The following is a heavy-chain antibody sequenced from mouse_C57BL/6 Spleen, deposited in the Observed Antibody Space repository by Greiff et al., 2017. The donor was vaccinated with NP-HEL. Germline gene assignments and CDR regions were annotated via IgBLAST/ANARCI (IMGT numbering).Heavy chain of an antibody. CDR3: VYYDYEGWYLDV. J-gene: IGHJ1*03. Sequence: QVQLQQSGAELVKPGASVKISCKASGYAFSSYWMNWVKQRPGKGLEWIGQIYPGDGGTNYNGKFKGKATLTADKSSSTAYMQLSSLTSEDSAVYICVYYDYEGWYLDVWGTGTTVTVSS. D-gene: IGHD2-4*01. CDR1: GYAFSSYW. CDR2: IYPGDGGT. V-gene: IGHV1-80*01.